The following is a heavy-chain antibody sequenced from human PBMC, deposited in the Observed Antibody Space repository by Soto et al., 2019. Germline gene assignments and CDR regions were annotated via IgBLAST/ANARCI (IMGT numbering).Heavy chain of an antibody. J-gene: IGHJ2*01. D-gene: IGHD3-22*01. CDR1: GFSLETSGMG. CDR3: AHALDHNDNSCCYTYWYSGL. V-gene: IGHV2-5*02. CDR2: IYWDDDK. Sequence: QITLKESGPTLVKPTQTLTLTCTFSGFSLETSGMGMSWIRQPPGKALEWLALIYWDDDKRYSPFLKNRLTITNDTSKKQVVRTLTNVAPVDTALYFCAHALDHNDNSCCYTYWYSGLWGRGTLVTVSS.